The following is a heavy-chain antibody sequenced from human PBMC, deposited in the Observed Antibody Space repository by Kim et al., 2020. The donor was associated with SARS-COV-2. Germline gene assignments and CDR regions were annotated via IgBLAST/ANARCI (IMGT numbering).Heavy chain of an antibody. CDR2: ISGSGRST. J-gene: IGHJ4*02. CDR1: GFTFSSYA. V-gene: IGHV3-23*01. D-gene: IGHD2-2*01. Sequence: GGSLRLSCAASGFTFSSYAMSWVRQAPGKGLEWVSAISGSGRSTYYADSVKGRFTISRDNSKNTLYLQMNSLRAEDTAVYYCAKSRADCSSTSCFQFDYWGQGTRVTVSS. CDR3: AKSRADCSSTSCFQFDY.